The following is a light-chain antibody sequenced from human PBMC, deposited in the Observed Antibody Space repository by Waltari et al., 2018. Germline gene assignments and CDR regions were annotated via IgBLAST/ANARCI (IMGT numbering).Light chain of an antibody. CDR2: AAS. CDR1: QSVRGS. J-gene: IGKJ1*01. V-gene: IGKV3-20*01. CDR3: QHYVRLPAT. Sequence: EIVLTQSPGTLSLSPGERATLSCRASQSVRGSLAWYQQKAGQAPRLLIYAASSRATGIPDRFSGSGSGTDFSLTISRLEPEDFAVYYCQHYVRLPATFGQGTKVEIK.